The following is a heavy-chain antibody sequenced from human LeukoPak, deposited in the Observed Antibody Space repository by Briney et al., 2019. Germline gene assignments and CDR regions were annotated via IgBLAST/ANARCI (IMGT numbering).Heavy chain of an antibody. CDR3: ARDSSSWVLN. V-gene: IGHV3-21*01. J-gene: IGHJ4*02. D-gene: IGHD6-13*01. CDR2: ISSGSSYI. CDR1: GFTFSSYS. Sequence: PGGSLRLSCATSGFTFSSYSMNWVRQAPGKGLEWVSFISSGSSYIYYADSVKGRFTISRDNAKNSLYLQMNSLRAEDTAVYYCARDSSSWVLNWGQGTLVTVSS.